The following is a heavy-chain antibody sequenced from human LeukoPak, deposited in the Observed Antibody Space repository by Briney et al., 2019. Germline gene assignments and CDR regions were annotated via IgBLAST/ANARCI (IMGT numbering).Heavy chain of an antibody. Sequence: GESLKISCKGSGYSFTSYWIGWVRQMPGKGLEWMGIIYPGDSNTRYSPSDQRQLTISADKYIRTAYLQWSSLKASDTAMYYCARSLDGGDDYWGQGPLVTVSS. CDR2: IYPGDSNT. CDR3: ARSLDGGDDY. J-gene: IGHJ4*02. D-gene: IGHD2-21*01. CDR1: GYSFTSYW. V-gene: IGHV5-51*01.